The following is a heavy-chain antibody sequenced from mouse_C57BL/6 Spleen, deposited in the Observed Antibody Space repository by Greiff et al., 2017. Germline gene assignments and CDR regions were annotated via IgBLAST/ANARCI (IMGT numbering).Heavy chain of an antibody. D-gene: IGHD2-4*01. CDR2: IYPGSGNT. V-gene: IGHV1-76*01. Sequence: LVESGAELVRPGASVKLSCKASGYTFTDYYINWVKQRPGQGLEWIARIYPGSGNTYYNEKFKGKATLTAEKSSSTAYMQLSSLTSEDSAVYFCAREGGLPYYFDYWGQGTTLTVSS. J-gene: IGHJ2*01. CDR3: AREGGLPYYFDY. CDR1: GYTFTDYY.